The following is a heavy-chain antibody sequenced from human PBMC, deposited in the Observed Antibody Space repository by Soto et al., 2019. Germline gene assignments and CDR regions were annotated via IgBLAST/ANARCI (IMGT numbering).Heavy chain of an antibody. CDR3: ARDAAYSNYPH. J-gene: IGHJ4*02. Sequence: GGSLRLSCAASGFTFSSYWMSWVRQAPGKGLEWGANIKQDGSEKYYVDSVKGRFTISRDNAKNSLYLQMNSLRAEDTAVYYCARDAAYSNYPHWGQGTLVTVSS. CDR1: GFTFSSYW. V-gene: IGHV3-7*01. CDR2: IKQDGSEK. D-gene: IGHD4-4*01.